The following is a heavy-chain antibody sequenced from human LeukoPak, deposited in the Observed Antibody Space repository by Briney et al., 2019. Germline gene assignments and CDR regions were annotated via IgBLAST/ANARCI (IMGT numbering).Heavy chain of an antibody. V-gene: IGHV4-34*01. D-gene: IGHD3-22*01. CDR2: LHPSGST. J-gene: IGHJ4*02. Sequence: PGGSLRLSCAASGFTFSSYWMSWVRQAPGKGLEWIGELHPSGSTSYNTSLRSRLTISVDTSKNQCSLKLTSVTAADTAMYFCVRGVDSAKLGYWGQGALVTVSS. CDR3: VRGVDSAKLGY. CDR1: GFTFSSYW.